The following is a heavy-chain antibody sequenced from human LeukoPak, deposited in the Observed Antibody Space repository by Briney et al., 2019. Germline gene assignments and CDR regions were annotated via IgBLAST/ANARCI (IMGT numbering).Heavy chain of an antibody. CDR1: GGTFSSYA. CDR3: ARSPVYYYGSGSYSNSYYYYYMDV. J-gene: IGHJ6*03. D-gene: IGHD3-10*01. CDR2: IIPIFGTA. Sequence: ASVKVSCKASGGTFSSYAISWVRQAPGQGLEWMGGIIPIFGTANYAQKFQGRVTITADESTSTAYMELSSLRSVDTAVYYCARSPVYYYGSGSYSNSYYYYYMDVWGKGTTVTISS. V-gene: IGHV1-69*13.